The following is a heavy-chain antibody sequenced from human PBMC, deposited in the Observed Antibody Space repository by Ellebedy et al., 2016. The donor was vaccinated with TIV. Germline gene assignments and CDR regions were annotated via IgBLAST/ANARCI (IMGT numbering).Heavy chain of an antibody. J-gene: IGHJ4*02. Sequence: AASVKVSCKASGYTFTSYGISWVRQAPGQGLEWMGWISAYNGNTNYAQKFQGRVTITADKSTSTAYMELSSLRSEDTAIYYCARATFGSGSYAYFDFWGQGTLVTVSS. V-gene: IGHV1-18*01. CDR3: ARATFGSGSYAYFDF. CDR2: ISAYNGNT. CDR1: GYTFTSYG. D-gene: IGHD3-10*01.